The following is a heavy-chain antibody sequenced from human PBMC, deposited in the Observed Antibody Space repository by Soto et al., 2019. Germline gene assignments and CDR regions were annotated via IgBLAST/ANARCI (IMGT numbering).Heavy chain of an antibody. CDR1: GFTFSNAW. CDR3: TETTPPNYYDSSGSSYFDY. Sequence: GSLRLSCAASGFTFSNAWMSWVRQAPGKGLEWVGRIKSKTDGGTTDYAAPVKGRFTISRDDSKNTLYLQMNSLKTEDTAVYYCTETTPPNYYDSSGSSYFDYWGQGTLVTVSS. D-gene: IGHD3-22*01. V-gene: IGHV3-15*01. CDR2: IKSKTDGGTT. J-gene: IGHJ4*02.